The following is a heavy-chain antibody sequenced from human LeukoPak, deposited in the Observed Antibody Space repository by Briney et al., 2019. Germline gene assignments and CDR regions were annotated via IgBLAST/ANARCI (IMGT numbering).Heavy chain of an antibody. J-gene: IGHJ5*02. D-gene: IGHD3-22*01. V-gene: IGHV3-23*01. CDR2: IWGSGDRT. CDR3: ARDYDSRASS. CDR1: GFIFRNYA. Sequence: GGSLRLSCAASGFIFRNYAMNWVRQAPGKGLEWVSNIWGSGDRTYYADSVKGRFIISRDNSKNTLYLQMSGLRADDTAVYFCARDYDSRASSWGQGTLVTVSS.